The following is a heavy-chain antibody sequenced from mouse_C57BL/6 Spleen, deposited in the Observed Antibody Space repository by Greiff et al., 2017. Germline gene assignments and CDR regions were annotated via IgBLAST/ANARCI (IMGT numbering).Heavy chain of an antibody. CDR3: ARSPILLRHMDY. CDR2: INPSNGGT. V-gene: IGHV1-53*01. CDR1: GYTFTSYW. Sequence: VQLQESGTELVKPGASVKLSCKASGYTFTSYWMHWVKQRPGQGLEWIGNINPSNGGTNYNEKFKSKATLTVDKSSSTAYMQLSSLTSEDSAVYYCARSPILLRHMDYWGQGTSVTVSS. D-gene: IGHD1-2*01. J-gene: IGHJ4*01.